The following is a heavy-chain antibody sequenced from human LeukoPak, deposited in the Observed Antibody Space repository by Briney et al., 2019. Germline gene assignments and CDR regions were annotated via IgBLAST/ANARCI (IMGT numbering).Heavy chain of an antibody. CDR2: IYYSGST. CDR3: ARFSYSGSFYY. J-gene: IGHJ4*02. CDR1: GGSISSYY. Sequence: SETLSLTCTVSGGSISSYYWSWIRQPPGKGLEWIGYIYYSGSTNYNPSLKSRVTMSVDTSKNQLSLKMSSVTAADTAVYYCARFSYSGSFYYWGQGTLVAVSS. V-gene: IGHV4-59*01. D-gene: IGHD1-26*01.